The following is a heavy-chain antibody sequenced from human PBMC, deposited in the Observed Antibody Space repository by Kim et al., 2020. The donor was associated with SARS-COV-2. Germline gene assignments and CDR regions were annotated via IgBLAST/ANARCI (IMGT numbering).Heavy chain of an antibody. CDR2: VIPLVGIV. J-gene: IGHJ4*02. V-gene: IGHV1-69*02. CDR3: ARGASKVPLDY. D-gene: IGHD1-26*01. Sequence: SVKVSCKASGGSFSSFSFSWVRQATGQGLEWMGRVIPLVGIVNYAQKFQARVTVTADKSTNTVYMDLSSLRSDDTAVYYCARGASKVPLDYWGQGTLVT. CDR1: GGSFSSFS.